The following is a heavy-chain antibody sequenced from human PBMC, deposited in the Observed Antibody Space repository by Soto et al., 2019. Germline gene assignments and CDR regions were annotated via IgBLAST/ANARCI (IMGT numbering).Heavy chain of an antibody. CDR2: INSDGSST. CDR1: GFTFGNYW. CDR3: TKIISTVGGDFDA. J-gene: IGHJ4*02. Sequence: EVQLVESGGGLVQPGGSLRLSCAASGFTFGNYWMHWVRQAPGKGLVWVARINSDGSSTSYADSVKDRCTNSRDNATNTLSLKMHSLRAEDTAMYYCTKIISTVGGDFDAWGQVTLVTVSS. V-gene: IGHV3-74*01. D-gene: IGHD3-16*01.